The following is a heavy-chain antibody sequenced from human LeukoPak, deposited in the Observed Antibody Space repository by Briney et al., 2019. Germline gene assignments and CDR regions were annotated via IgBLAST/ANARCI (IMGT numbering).Heavy chain of an antibody. V-gene: IGHV3-23*01. CDR3: AKDRPNYYADNGHYYRRNGDY. Sequence: GGSLRLPCASCGFTFSSYAMSWVRQAPGKGLEWVSAISGSGGSTYYADYVKGRFTISRDNSKNTLYLQMNSLRAEDTAVYYCAKDRPNYYADNGHYYRRNGDYWGQGTLVTVSS. D-gene: IGHD3-22*01. J-gene: IGHJ4*02. CDR1: GFTFSSYA. CDR2: ISGSGGST.